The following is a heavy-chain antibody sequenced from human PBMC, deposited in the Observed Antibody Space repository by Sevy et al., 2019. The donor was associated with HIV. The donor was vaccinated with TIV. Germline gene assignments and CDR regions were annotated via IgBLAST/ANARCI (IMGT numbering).Heavy chain of an antibody. CDR3: AKDSPPGIIATGNNWFDS. J-gene: IGHJ5*01. CDR2: ISYGGNHR. V-gene: IGHV3-30*18. Sequence: GGSLRLSCVASGFVFRDYGMHWVRQAPGKGLEWVAVISYGGNHRYYADSVRDRFTISRDNFKNTVFLEMNSLTVEDTAVYYCAKDSPPGIIATGNNWFDSWGQGSRVTVSS. D-gene: IGHD1-1*01. CDR1: GFVFRDYG.